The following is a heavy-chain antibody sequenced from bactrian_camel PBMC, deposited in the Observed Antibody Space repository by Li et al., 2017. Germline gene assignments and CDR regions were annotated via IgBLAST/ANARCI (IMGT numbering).Heavy chain of an antibody. J-gene: IGHJ4*01. V-gene: IGHV3S42*01. CDR1: GFTFSDYA. Sequence: VQLVESGGGLVQPGGSLKLSCVATGFTFSDYAMSWVRQVPGKGLEWVSAINEAGSSTNYAESVKGRFTISRDNAKNTLYLQMNCLKPEDTAVYYCVRDGGDWNPVVWGQGTQVTVS. CDR2: INEAGSST. D-gene: IGHD8*01. CDR3: VRDGGDWNPVV.